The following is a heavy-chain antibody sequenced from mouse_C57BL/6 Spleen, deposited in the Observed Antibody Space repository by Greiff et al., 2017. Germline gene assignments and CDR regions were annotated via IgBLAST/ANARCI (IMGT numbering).Heavy chain of an antibody. CDR2: IDPETGGT. V-gene: IGHV1-15*01. CDR1: GYTFTDYE. CDR3: TRSGMVNSYYFGY. D-gene: IGHD2-3*01. J-gene: IGHJ2*01. Sequence: QVQLQQSGAELVRPGASVTLSCKASGYTFTDYEMHWVKQTPGHGLEWIGAIDPETGGTAYNQKFKGKAILTADKSSSTAYMELRSLTSEDSAVYYCTRSGMVNSYYFGYWGQGTTRTVSS.